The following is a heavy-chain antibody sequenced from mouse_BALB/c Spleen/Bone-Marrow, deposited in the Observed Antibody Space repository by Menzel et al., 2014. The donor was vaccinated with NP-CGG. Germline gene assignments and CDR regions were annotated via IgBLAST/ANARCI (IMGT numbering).Heavy chain of an antibody. J-gene: IGHJ3*01. Sequence: EVQGVESGAELVKPGASVKLSCTASGFNIXDTYMHWVKQRPEQGLEWIGRIDPANGNTKYDPKFQGKATITADTSSNTAYLQLSSLTSEDTAVYHCANYYYGSSLFAYWGQGTLVTVSA. CDR1: GFNIXDTY. V-gene: IGHV14-3*02. CDR2: IDPANGNT. CDR3: ANYYYGSSLFAY. D-gene: IGHD1-1*01.